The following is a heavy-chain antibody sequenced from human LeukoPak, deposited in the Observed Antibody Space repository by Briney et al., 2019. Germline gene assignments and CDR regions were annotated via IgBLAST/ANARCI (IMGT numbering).Heavy chain of an antibody. CDR1: GFTFSDYY. CDR2: IYYSGST. Sequence: GSLRLSCAASGFTFSDYYMSWIRQAPGKGLEWIGSIYYSGSTYYNPSLKSRVTISVDTSKNQFSLKLSSVTAADTAVYYCARDGTMIVAINWFDPWGQGTLVTVSS. CDR3: ARDGTMIVAINWFDP. J-gene: IGHJ5*02. V-gene: IGHV4-38-2*02. D-gene: IGHD3-22*01.